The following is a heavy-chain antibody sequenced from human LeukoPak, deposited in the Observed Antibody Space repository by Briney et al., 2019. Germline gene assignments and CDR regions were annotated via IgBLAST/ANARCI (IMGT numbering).Heavy chain of an antibody. V-gene: IGHV4-59*01. J-gene: IGHJ6*03. CDR1: GGSISSYY. CDR2: IYYSGST. Sequence: KPSETLSLTCTVSGGSISSYYWSWIRQPPGKGLEWIGYIYYSGSTNYNSSLKSRVTISEDTSKNQFSLKLSSVTAADTAVYYCAGSYYYYMDVWGKGTTVTVSS. CDR3: AGSYYYYMDV.